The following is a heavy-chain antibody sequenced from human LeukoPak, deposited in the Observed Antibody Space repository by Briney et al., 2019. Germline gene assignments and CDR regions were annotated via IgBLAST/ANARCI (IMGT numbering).Heavy chain of an antibody. CDR2: IRSKAYGGTT. J-gene: IGHJ4*02. CDR1: GFTFGDYA. D-gene: IGHD3-10*01. CDR3: TRVRAEITMVRGGEVDH. V-gene: IGHV3-49*03. Sequence: GGSLRLSCTASGFTFGDYAMSWFRQAPGKGLEWVGFIRSKAYGGTTEYAASVKGRFTISRDDSKSIAYLQMNSLKTEDTAVYYCTRVRAEITMVRGGEVDHWGQGTLVTVSS.